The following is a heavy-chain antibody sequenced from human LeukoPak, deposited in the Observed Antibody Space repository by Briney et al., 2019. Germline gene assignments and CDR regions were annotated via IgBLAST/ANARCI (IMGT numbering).Heavy chain of an antibody. D-gene: IGHD3-22*01. Sequence: GASVKVSCKTSGYTFTTHDITWVRQATGQGLGWMGWMNPDSGDTGYAEQFQGRVAMTRDTSISTAYMELSSLRSEDTAVYYCAGGLGDYYDTSGQYYAVAAHWGQGTQVTVSS. V-gene: IGHV1-8*01. CDR3: AGGLGDYYDTSGQYYAVAAH. J-gene: IGHJ4*02. CDR1: GYTFTTHD. CDR2: MNPDSGDT.